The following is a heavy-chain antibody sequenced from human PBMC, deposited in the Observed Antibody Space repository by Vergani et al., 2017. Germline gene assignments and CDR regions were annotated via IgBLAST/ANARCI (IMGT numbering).Heavy chain of an antibody. Sequence: EVHLVQSGSEVKKPGESLNISCQISGYSFTNYWIGWVRQMPGKGLEWMGIIHPADSDARYSPSFQGQVTISVDKSISTADLQRSSLRASDSAMYYCARLYGRDSSGGKYFDYWGQGTLVTVSS. CDR3: ARLYGRDSSGGKYFDY. D-gene: IGHD3-22*01. CDR1: GYSFTNYW. V-gene: IGHV5-51*01. CDR2: IHPADSDA. J-gene: IGHJ4*02.